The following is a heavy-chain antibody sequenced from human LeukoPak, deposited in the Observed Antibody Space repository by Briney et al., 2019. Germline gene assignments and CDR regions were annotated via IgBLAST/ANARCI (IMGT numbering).Heavy chain of an antibody. CDR1: GFTFSSYG. Sequence: PGGSLRLSCAASGFTFSSYGMHWVRQAPGKGLEWVAVISYDGSNKYYADSVKGRFTISRDNPKNTLYLQMNSLRAEDTAVYYCAKAGGQWLVNVEVDYWGQGTLVTVSS. D-gene: IGHD6-19*01. CDR3: AKAGGQWLVNVEVDY. J-gene: IGHJ4*02. V-gene: IGHV3-30*18. CDR2: ISYDGSNK.